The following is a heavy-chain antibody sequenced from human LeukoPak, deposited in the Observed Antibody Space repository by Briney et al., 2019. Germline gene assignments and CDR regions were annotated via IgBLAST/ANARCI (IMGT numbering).Heavy chain of an antibody. CDR3: ARDFYDYIWGSYRSGFDP. D-gene: IGHD3-16*02. Sequence: SETLSLTCTVSGDSISSYYWSWIRQPPGKGLEWLGYIYYSGSTNYNPSLKSRVTISVDTSKNQFSLKLSSVTAADTAVYYCARDFYDYIWGSYRSGFDPWGQGTLVTVSS. CDR2: IYYSGST. CDR1: GDSISSYY. J-gene: IGHJ5*02. V-gene: IGHV4-59*01.